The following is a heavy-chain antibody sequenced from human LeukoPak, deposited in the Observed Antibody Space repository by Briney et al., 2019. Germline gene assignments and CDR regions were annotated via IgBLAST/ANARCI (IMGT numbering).Heavy chain of an antibody. CDR3: ARVGVGSTKYSDY. CDR1: GFTFSSYE. Sequence: GGSLRLSCAASGFTFSSYEMNWVRQAPGKGLEWVSYISSGSSNVYYADSVKGRFTISRDNAKNSLYLQMNSLRDEDTAVYFCARVGVGSTKYSDYWGQGSLVTVSP. V-gene: IGHV3-48*02. CDR2: ISSGSSNV. D-gene: IGHD3-3*01. J-gene: IGHJ4*02.